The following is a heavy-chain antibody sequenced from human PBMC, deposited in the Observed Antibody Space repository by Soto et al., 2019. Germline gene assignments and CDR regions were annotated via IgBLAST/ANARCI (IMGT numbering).Heavy chain of an antibody. V-gene: IGHV3-64D*06. CDR1: VSTFSSYA. CDR2: ISSNVGST. CDR3: VKLFLTPKRDY. D-gene: IGHD3-22*01. Sequence: GGSLRLSCSASVSTFSSYAMHWVRQAPGKGLEYVSAISSNVGSTYYADSVKGRFTISRDNSKNTLYLQMSSLRAEDTAVYYCVKLFLTPKRDYWGQGTLVTVSS. J-gene: IGHJ4*02.